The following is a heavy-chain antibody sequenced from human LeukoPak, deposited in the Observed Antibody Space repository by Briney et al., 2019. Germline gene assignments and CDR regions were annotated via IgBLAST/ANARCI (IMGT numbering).Heavy chain of an antibody. CDR2: ISWDGDKT. CDR1: GFTFDDYS. J-gene: IGHJ4*02. V-gene: IGHV3-43*01. CDR3: AKARRRSAMIVALGY. Sequence: GGSLRLSCAASGFTFDDYSMHWVRQAPGKGLEWVSVISWDGDKTYYADSVKGRFTISRDNSKNSLFLQMNTLRTEDTALYYCAKARRRSAMIVALGYWGQGTLVTVSS. D-gene: IGHD3-22*01.